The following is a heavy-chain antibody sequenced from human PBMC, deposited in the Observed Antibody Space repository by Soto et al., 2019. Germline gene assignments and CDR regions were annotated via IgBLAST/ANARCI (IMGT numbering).Heavy chain of an antibody. CDR2: GYTSGST. V-gene: IGHV4-4*07. CDR1: GGSINNYY. J-gene: IGHJ5*02. CDR3: ARGPPFDP. Sequence: QVQLQESGPGLVRPSETLSLTCTVSGGSINNYYWSWIRQPAGKGLEWIGRGYTSGSTNYNPPLKSRVTMSVDTSNNQFSLRVSSVTAADTAIYYCARGPPFDPWGQGTLVTVSS.